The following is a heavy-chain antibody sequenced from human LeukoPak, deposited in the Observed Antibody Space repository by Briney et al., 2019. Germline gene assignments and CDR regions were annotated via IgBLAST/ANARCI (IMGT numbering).Heavy chain of an antibody. CDR3: ARVDDILTGYYPDWFDP. V-gene: IGHV1-8*01. Sequence: GASMKVSCKASGYTFTSYDINWVRQATGQGLEWMGWMNPNSGNTGYAQKFQGRVTMTRNTSISTAYMELSSLRSEDTAVYYCARVDDILTGYYPDWFDPWGQGTLVTVSS. J-gene: IGHJ5*02. CDR1: GYTFTSYD. CDR2: MNPNSGNT. D-gene: IGHD3-9*01.